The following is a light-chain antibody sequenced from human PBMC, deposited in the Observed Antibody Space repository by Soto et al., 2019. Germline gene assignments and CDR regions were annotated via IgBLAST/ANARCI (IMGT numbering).Light chain of an antibody. CDR3: KQYYSYLYT. V-gene: IGKV1-8*01. CDR2: AAS. CDR1: QGISSY. Sequence: AIRMTQSPSSLSASTGDRVTITCRASQGISSYLAWYQQKPGKAPKLLIYAASTLQSGVPSRFSGSGSGTDFTLTISCLQSEDFATYYCKQYYSYLYTFGQGTKLDIK. J-gene: IGKJ2*01.